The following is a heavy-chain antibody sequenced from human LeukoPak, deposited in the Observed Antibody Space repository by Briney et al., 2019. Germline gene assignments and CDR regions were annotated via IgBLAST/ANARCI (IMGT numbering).Heavy chain of an antibody. CDR2: INHSGST. V-gene: IGHV4-34*01. Sequence: SETLSLTCAVYGGSFSGYYWSWIRQPPGKGLEWIGEINHSGSTNYNPSLKSRVTISVDTSKNQFSLKLSSVTAADTAVYYCAGIAVAGYDYAFDIWGQGTMVTVSS. J-gene: IGHJ3*02. D-gene: IGHD6-19*01. CDR1: GGSFSGYY. CDR3: AGIAVAGYDYAFDI.